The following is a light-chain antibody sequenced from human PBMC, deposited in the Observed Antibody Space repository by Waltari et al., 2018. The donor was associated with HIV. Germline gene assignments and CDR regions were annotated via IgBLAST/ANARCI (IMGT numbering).Light chain of an antibody. CDR1: SLRGYY. CDR2: GKN. J-gene: IGLJ2*01. Sequence: SSELTLDPAVSVALGQTVRITCQGDSLRGYYASWYQQKPGQAPVLVIYGKNNRPSGIPDRFSGSSSGNTASLTITGTQAEDEADYYCNSRDSSANHVVFGGGTKLTVL. CDR3: NSRDSSANHVV. V-gene: IGLV3-19*01.